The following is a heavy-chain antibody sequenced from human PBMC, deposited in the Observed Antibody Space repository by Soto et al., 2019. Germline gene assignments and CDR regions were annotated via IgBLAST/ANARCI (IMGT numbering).Heavy chain of an antibody. D-gene: IGHD6-19*01. J-gene: IGHJ4*02. CDR2: INPNSGGT. Sequence: GASVKVSCTASGYTFTSYGISWVRQAPGQGLEWMGWINPNSGGTNYAQKFQGWVTMTRDTSISTAYMELSRLRSDDTAVYYCARDTEAVAGLYDYWGQGTLVTVSS. CDR1: GYTFTSYG. CDR3: ARDTEAVAGLYDY. V-gene: IGHV1-2*04.